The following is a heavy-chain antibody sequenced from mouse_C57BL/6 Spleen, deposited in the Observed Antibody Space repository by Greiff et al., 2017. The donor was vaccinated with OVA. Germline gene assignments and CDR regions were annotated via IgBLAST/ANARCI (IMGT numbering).Heavy chain of an antibody. J-gene: IGHJ2*01. D-gene: IGHD2-5*01. CDR1: GYTFPEYS. CDR3: ARHEGSNYYFDY. V-gene: IGHV1-62-2*01. CDR2: FYPGSGSI. Sequence: QVQLQQSGAELVKPGASVTLSCKASGYTFPEYSIHWVKQRSGQGLEWIGWFYPGSGSIKYNEKFKDKATLTADKSSSTVYMELSRLTSEDTAFYCCARHEGSNYYFDYWGQGTTLTVSS.